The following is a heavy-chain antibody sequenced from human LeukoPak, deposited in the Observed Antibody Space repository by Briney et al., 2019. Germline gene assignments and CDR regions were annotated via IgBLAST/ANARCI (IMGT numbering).Heavy chain of an antibody. CDR1: GYSFTSYD. Sequence: ASVKVSCKTSGYSFTSYDLNWVRQAPGQGLEWMGWIDPNNGNTGYAQKFQGRVSMTRSTSIDTAYMELSSLRSDDTAVYYCARGDSHPSSNWYGGGDYWGQGTLVTVSS. V-gene: IGHV1-8*01. D-gene: IGHD6-13*01. CDR3: ARGDSHPSSNWYGGGDY. J-gene: IGHJ4*02. CDR2: IDPNNGNT.